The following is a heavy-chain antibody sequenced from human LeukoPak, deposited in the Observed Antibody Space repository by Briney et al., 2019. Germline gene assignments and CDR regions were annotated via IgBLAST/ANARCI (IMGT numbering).Heavy chain of an antibody. CDR1: GGSFSGYY. CDR2: INHSGST. CDR3: ARDLEGSGYPYYFDY. D-gene: IGHD3-22*01. V-gene: IGHV4-34*01. Sequence: SETLSLTCAVYGGSFSGYYWGWIRHPPGKGLEWIGEINHSGSTNYNPSLNSRVTISVDTSKNQFSLKLNSVTAADTAVYYCARDLEGSGYPYYFDYWGQGTLVTVSS. J-gene: IGHJ4*02.